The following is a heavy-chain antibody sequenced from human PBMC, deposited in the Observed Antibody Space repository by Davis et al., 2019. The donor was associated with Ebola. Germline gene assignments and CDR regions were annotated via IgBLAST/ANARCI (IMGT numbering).Heavy chain of an antibody. CDR2: INHSGST. CDR3: ARKYYDFWSGYV. J-gene: IGHJ6*02. Sequence: MPGGSLRLSCAVYGGSFSGYYWSWIRQPPGKGLEWNGEINHSGSTNYNPYLKSRVTISVDTSKNQFSLKLSSVTAADTAVYYCARKYYDFWSGYVWGQGTTVTVSS. D-gene: IGHD3-3*01. V-gene: IGHV4-34*01. CDR1: GGSFSGYY.